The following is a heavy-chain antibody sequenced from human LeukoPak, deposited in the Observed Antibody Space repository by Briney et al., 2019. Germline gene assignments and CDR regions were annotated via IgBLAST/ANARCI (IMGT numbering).Heavy chain of an antibody. Sequence: GASVKVSCKASGYTFTSYAISWVRQAPGQGLEWMGGIIPIFGTANYAQKFQGRVTITADKSTSTAYMELSSLRSEDTAVYYCARGAYEDSAPRSYYYYYMDVWGKGTTVTVSS. V-gene: IGHV1-69*06. J-gene: IGHJ6*03. D-gene: IGHD5-12*01. CDR2: IIPIFGTA. CDR3: ARGAYEDSAPRSYYYYYMDV. CDR1: GYTFTSYA.